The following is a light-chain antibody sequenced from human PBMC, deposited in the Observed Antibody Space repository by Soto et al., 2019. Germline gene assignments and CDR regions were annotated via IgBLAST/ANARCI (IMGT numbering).Light chain of an antibody. CDR2: TAS. J-gene: IGKJ1*01. CDR3: QQNYSIPLT. CDR1: QSMGIY. V-gene: IGKV1-39*01. Sequence: DIQMTQSPSSLSASVGDRVTITVRASQSMGIYLNGYQQKPGTAPKILIYTASSLQSGGPLRFSGSGSGTAFTLTISSLHYEDFATYYCQQNYSIPLTCGQGTEVDI.